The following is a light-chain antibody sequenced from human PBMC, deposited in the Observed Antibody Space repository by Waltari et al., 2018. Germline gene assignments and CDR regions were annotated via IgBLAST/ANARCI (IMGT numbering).Light chain of an antibody. CDR3: CSYAGSSTVV. CDR1: SSDVGGYNL. Sequence: QSALTQPASASGSPGHSITISCTETSSDVGGYNLVSWYPQHPGKVPKLIIYEGDRRPSGVSNRFSGSRSGNTASLTISGLQAEDEADYYCCSYAGSSTVVFGGGTKLTVL. CDR2: EGD. J-gene: IGLJ2*01. V-gene: IGLV2-23*01.